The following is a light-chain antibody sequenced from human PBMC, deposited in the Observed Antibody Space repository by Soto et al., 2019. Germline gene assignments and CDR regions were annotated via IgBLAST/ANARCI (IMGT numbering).Light chain of an antibody. J-gene: IGKJ5*01. CDR1: QSVGSL. V-gene: IGKV3-15*01. CDR2: RAS. CDR3: LQHYSYPIT. Sequence: EIVLTQSPATLSVSPGERATLSCRASQSVGSLLAWYQQKPGQAPRLLIYRASSRATGISGSFSGSGSGTEFTLTISSLQPEDFATYYCLQHYSYPITFGQGTRLEI.